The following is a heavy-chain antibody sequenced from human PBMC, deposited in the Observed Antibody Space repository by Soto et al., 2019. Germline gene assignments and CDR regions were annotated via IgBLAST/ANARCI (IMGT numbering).Heavy chain of an antibody. CDR1: GFTFSGYA. V-gene: IGHV3-30-3*01. CDR2: ISYDGSNK. Sequence: PGGSLRLSCAASGFTFSGYAMHWVRQAPGKGLEWVAVISYDGSNKYYADSVKGRFTISRDNSKNTLYLQMNSLRAEDTAVYYCARGAGDSSGYYPGYNWFDPWGQGT. J-gene: IGHJ5*02. CDR3: ARGAGDSSGYYPGYNWFDP. D-gene: IGHD3-22*01.